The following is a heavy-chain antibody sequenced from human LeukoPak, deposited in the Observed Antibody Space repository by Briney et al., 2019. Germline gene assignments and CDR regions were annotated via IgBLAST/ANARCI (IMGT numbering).Heavy chain of an antibody. J-gene: IGHJ3*02. D-gene: IGHD5-18*01. Sequence: PGGSLRLSCAASGFTVSSNYMSWVRQAPGKGLEWVSVIHSGGSTYYADSVKGRFTISRDNSKNTLYLQMNSLRAEDTAVYYCARDDRGYTDAFDIWGQGTMVTVSS. V-gene: IGHV3-53*01. CDR2: IHSGGST. CDR1: GFTVSSNY. CDR3: ARDDRGYTDAFDI.